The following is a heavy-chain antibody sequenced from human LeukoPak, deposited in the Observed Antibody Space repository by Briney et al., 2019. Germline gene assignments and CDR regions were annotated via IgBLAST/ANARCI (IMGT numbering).Heavy chain of an antibody. J-gene: IGHJ4*02. CDR1: GYTFTGYY. Sequence: ASVKVSCKASGYTFTGYYMHWVRQAPGQGLEWMGWINPNSGGTNYAQKFQGRVTMTRDTSISTAYMELSRLRSDDTAVYYCARRHGSGSYGLLHPIDYWGQGTLVTVSS. V-gene: IGHV1-2*02. CDR2: INPNSGGT. CDR3: ARRHGSGSYGLLHPIDY. D-gene: IGHD3-10*01.